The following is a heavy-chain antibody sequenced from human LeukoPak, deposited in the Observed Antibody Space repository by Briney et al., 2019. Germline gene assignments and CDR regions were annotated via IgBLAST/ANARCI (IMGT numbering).Heavy chain of an antibody. J-gene: IGHJ1*01. V-gene: IGHV4-31*03. D-gene: IGHD3-16*01. CDR2: IYYSGST. Sequence: SETLSLTCTVSGGSISSGGYSWSWIRQHPGKGLEWIGYIYYSGSTYYNPSLKSRVTISVDTSKNQFSLKLSSVTAADTAVYYCIAAWGYFQHWGQGTLVTVSS. CDR1: GGSISSGGYS. CDR3: IAAWGYFQH.